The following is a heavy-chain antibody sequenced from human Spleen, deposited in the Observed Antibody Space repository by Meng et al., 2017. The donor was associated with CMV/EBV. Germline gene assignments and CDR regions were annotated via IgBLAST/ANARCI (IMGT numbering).Heavy chain of an antibody. D-gene: IGHD2-2*01. Sequence: LSLTCAASGFTVSSNYMSWVRQAPGKGLECVSVIYSGGSTYYADSVKGRFSISRDNSKNTLYLQMNSLRAEDTAVYYCARDGPAAVYGMDVWGQGTTVTVSS. J-gene: IGHJ6*02. CDR1: GFTVSSNY. V-gene: IGHV3-53*01. CDR3: ARDGPAAVYGMDV. CDR2: IYSGGST.